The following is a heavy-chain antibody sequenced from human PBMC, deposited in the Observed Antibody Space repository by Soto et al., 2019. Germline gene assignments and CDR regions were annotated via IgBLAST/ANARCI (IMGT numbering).Heavy chain of an antibody. V-gene: IGHV3-23*01. D-gene: IGHD4-17*01. CDR1: GFTFSNYA. J-gene: IGHJ4*02. CDR3: AKDSIDYGDYEPEL. CDR2: ISGSGGST. Sequence: EVQLWDSGGGLVQPGGSLRLSCAASGFTFSNYAMNWVRQAPGKGLEWVSAISGSGGSTYYADSVKGRFTISRDNSKNTLYLQMNSLRAEDTAVYYCAKDSIDYGDYEPELWGQGTLVTVSS.